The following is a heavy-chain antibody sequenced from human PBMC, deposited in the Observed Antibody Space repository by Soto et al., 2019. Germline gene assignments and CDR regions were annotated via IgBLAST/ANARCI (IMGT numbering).Heavy chain of an antibody. Sequence: GGSLRLPYAASGFTFSSFRMNWVRQAPGKGLELVSYISSSSSTIYYADSVKGRFTISRDNAKNSLYLQMNSLRAEDTAVYYCARFYFVSSGDLPSLYYYVYGMDVWGQGTTVTVS. V-gene: IGHV3-48*01. CDR2: ISSSSSTI. J-gene: IGHJ6*02. CDR1: GFTFSSFR. CDR3: ARFYFVSSGDLPSLYYYVYGMDV. D-gene: IGHD3-22*01.